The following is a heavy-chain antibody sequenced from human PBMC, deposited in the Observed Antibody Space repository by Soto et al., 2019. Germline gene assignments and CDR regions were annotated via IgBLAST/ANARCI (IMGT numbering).Heavy chain of an antibody. CDR2: IYHSGST. V-gene: IGHV4-4*02. CDR3: ARARGGIGVQYYGMDP. D-gene: IGHD3-16*02. J-gene: IGHJ6*02. CDR1: GASIRSSNW. Sequence: EALSVRCAISGASIRSSNWWSWVRQPPAKGLEWIGEIYHSGSTNYNPSLKSRVTISVDKSKNQFSLKLSSVTAADTAVYYCARARGGIGVQYYGMDPWGQGTTVTVYS.